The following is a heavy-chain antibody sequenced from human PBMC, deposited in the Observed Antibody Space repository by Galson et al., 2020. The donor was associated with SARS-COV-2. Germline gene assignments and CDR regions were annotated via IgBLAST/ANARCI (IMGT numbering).Heavy chain of an antibody. CDR2: IYPGDSDT. D-gene: IGHD3-22*01. J-gene: IGHJ4*02. Sequence: GESLKISCKGSGYSFTSYWIGWVRQMPGKGLEWMGIIYPGDSDTRYSPSFQGQVTISADKSISTAYLQWSSMKASDTAMYYCARYDGYYGSSGYYYEDYWGQGTLVTVSS. CDR1: GYSFTSYW. V-gene: IGHV5-51*01. CDR3: ARYDGYYGSSGYYYEDY.